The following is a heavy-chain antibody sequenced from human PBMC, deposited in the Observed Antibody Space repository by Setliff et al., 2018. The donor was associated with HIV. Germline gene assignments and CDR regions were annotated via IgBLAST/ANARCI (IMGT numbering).Heavy chain of an antibody. CDR3: ARDGGGPGDYYYYYMDV. V-gene: IGHV1-2*02. Sequence: ASVKVSCKASGYTFTDYYMHWVRQAPGQGLEWMGWIKPNSGGTNYAQKFQGRVTMTRDTSISTAYMDLSRLRSDDTAVYYCARDGGGPGDYYYYYMDVWAKGTTVTVSS. D-gene: IGHD3-16*01. CDR1: GYTFTDYY. CDR2: IKPNSGGT. J-gene: IGHJ6*03.